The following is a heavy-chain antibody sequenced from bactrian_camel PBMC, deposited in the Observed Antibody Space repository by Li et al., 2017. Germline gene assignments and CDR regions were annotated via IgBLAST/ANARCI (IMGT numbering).Heavy chain of an antibody. Sequence: QLVESGGGLVQPGGSLSVSCAVSGYTRSYNCMGWFRQAPGKEREGVGVIYVKSGNTYYHNSVKDRFTISQDNSKNTLFLQMNSLIPEDTAMYYCAAVSFLGKSGGYCSGGYCRGGYSDWGQGTQVTVS. CDR2: IYVKSGNT. CDR1: GYTRSYNC. D-gene: IGHD4*01. V-gene: IGHV3-2*01. J-gene: IGHJ4*01. CDR3: AAVSFLGKSGGYCSGGYCRGGYSD.